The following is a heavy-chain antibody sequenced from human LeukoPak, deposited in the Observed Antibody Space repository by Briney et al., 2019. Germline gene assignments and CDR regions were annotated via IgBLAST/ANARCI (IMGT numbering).Heavy chain of an antibody. V-gene: IGHV3-23*01. CDR3: AKYAARETFFGDY. D-gene: IGHD3-3*01. J-gene: IGHJ4*02. CDR2: ISGSDGST. Sequence: GGSLRLSCAASGFTFSTYAMSWVRQAPGKGLEWVSSISGSDGSTYYADSVKGRFTISRDNSKNTLYLQMNSLRAEDTAVYYCAKYAARETFFGDYWGQGTLVAVSS. CDR1: GFTFSTYA.